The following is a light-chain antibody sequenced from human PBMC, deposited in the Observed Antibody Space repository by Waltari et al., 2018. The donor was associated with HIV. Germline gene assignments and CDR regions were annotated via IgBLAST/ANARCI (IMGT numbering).Light chain of an antibody. CDR1: PVTVTSGTY. CDR2: STS. Sequence: QTVVTPEPSLTVSPGGTVTLTCAASPVTVTSGTYPTWCQQKPGQAPRALIYSTSNKHSRTPARFSGSLLGGKAALTLSGVQPEDEAEYYCLLYYGGAQLVFGGGTRLTVL. J-gene: IGLJ3*02. CDR3: LLYYGGAQLV. V-gene: IGLV7-43*01.